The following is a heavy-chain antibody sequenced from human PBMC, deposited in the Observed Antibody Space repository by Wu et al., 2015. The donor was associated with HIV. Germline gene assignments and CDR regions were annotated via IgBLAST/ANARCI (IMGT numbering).Heavy chain of an antibody. CDR1: GYAFTSYY. D-gene: IGHD1-26*01. CDR2: INPGIGST. V-gene: IGHV1-46*01. J-gene: IGHJ4*02. Sequence: QVQLVQSGAEMKKPGASVNISCKASGYAFTSYYIHWVRQAPGQGLEWMGLINPGIGSTYYAEKFQGRITVTRDTSTNTVNMQLGTLTSEDTAVYFCARGKWEQLSLYGRYYDFWGQGTLVTVSS. CDR3: ARGKWEQLSLYGRYYDF.